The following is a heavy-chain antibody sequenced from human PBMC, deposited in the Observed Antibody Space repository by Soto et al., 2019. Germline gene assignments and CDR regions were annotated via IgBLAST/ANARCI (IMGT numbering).Heavy chain of an antibody. CDR3: ARDPLAHMYNWFDP. J-gene: IGHJ5*02. D-gene: IGHD2-21*01. CDR1: GGTFSRYA. V-gene: IGHV1-69*06. Sequence: SVKVSCKASGGTFSRYAISWVRQAPGQGLEWMGGIIPIFGTANYAQKFQGRVTITADKSTSTAYMELSSLRSEDTAVYYCARDPLAHMYNWFDPWGQGTLVTVSS. CDR2: IIPIFGTA.